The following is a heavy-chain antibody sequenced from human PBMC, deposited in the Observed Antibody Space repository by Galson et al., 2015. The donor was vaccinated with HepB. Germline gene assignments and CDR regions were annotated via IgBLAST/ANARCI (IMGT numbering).Heavy chain of an antibody. V-gene: IGHV4-30-2*05. CDR2: IYHSGSA. D-gene: IGHD2-21*01. CDR3: AREVGAAGDWDDGFDI. J-gene: IGHJ3*02. Sequence: KGLEWIGYIYHSGSAYYNPSLKSRLTISMDTSKNQFSLKLSSVTAADTGVYYCAREVGAAGDWDDGFDIWGQGTKVAVSS.